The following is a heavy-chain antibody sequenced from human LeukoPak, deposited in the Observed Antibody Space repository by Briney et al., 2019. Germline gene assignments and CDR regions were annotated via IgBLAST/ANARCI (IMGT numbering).Heavy chain of an antibody. J-gene: IGHJ6*02. CDR2: IYYSGST. CDR3: ARGKTGDNGMDV. V-gene: IGHV4-59*01. D-gene: IGHD1-1*01. Sequence: SETLSLTRTVSGGSISSYYWSWIQQPPGKGLEWIGCIYYSGSTNYNPSLKSRVTISVDTSKNQFSLKLSSVTAADTAVYYCARGKTGDNGMDVWGQGTTVTVSS. CDR1: GGSISSYY.